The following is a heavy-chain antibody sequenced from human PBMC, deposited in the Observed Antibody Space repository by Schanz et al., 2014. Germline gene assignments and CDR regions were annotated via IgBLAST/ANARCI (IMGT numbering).Heavy chain of an antibody. V-gene: IGHV3-7*03. D-gene: IGHD5-12*01. Sequence: VQLVESGGGVVQPGRSLRLSCAGSGFSFSDYGMHWVRQAPGKGLEWVANIKQDESERSYVDSVKGRFTISRDNSKNTLYLQMNSLRAEDTAVYFCARDGGRDGYNLAFDVWGQGTLVTVSS. CDR1: GFSFSDYG. CDR3: ARDGGRDGYNLAFDV. J-gene: IGHJ3*01. CDR2: IKQDESER.